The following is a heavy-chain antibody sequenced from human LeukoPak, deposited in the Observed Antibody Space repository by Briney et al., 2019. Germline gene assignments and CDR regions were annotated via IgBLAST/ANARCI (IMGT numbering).Heavy chain of an antibody. CDR3: ARDYGSGWFDY. CDR1: GFTFSDYY. D-gene: IGHD6-19*01. CDR2: ISNSGSTI. V-gene: IGHV3-11*01. J-gene: IGHJ4*02. Sequence: GGSLRLSCAASGFTFSDYYMSWIRQAPGKGLEWVSYISNSGSTIYYADSVKGRFTISRDNAKNSLYLQMNNLRAEDTAVYYCARDYGSGWFDYWGQGTLVTVSS.